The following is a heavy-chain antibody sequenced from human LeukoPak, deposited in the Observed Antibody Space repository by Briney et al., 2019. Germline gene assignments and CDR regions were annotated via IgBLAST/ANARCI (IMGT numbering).Heavy chain of an antibody. J-gene: IGHJ4*02. V-gene: IGHV1-18*01. CDR1: GYTFTSYG. D-gene: IGHD4-17*01. Sequence: ASVKVSCKASGYTFTSYGISWVRQAPGQGLEWMGWISAYNGNTNYAQKLQGRVTMTTDTSTSTAYMELRSLRSDDTAVYYCARDGCRATVTTGHFDYWGQGTLVTVSS. CDR2: ISAYNGNT. CDR3: ARDGCRATVTTGHFDY.